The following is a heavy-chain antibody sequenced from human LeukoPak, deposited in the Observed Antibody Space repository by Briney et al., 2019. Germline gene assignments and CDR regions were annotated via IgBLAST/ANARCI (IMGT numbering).Heavy chain of an antibody. J-gene: IGHJ3*01. Sequence: GGSLRPSCAASGFTFSSYTMNWVRQAPGKGLEWVSSISITSDYIYYPDSMKGRFTISRDNAKNSLYLQMNSLRAEDTAVYYCARARSSGSHRVVNAFDVWGQGTMVTVSS. CDR1: GFTFSSYT. V-gene: IGHV3-21*01. CDR2: ISITSDYI. D-gene: IGHD1-26*01. CDR3: ARARSSGSHRVVNAFDV.